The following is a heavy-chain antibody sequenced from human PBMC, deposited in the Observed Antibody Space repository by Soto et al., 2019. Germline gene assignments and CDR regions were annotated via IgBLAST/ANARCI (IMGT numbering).Heavy chain of an antibody. J-gene: IGHJ3*02. Sequence: SQTLSLTCAISGDSVSSNSAAWNWIRQSPSRGLEWLGRTYYRSKWYNDYAVSVKSRITINPDTSKNQFSLQLNSVTPEDMAVYYCARDQLWFGELLSIFDIWGQGTMVTVSS. V-gene: IGHV6-1*01. CDR1: GDSVSSNSAA. CDR2: TYYRSKWYN. D-gene: IGHD3-10*01. CDR3: ARDQLWFGELLSIFDI.